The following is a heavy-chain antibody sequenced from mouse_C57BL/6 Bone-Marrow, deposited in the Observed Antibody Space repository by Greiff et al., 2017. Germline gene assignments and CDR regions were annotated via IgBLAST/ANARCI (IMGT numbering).Heavy chain of an antibody. CDR3: ARQGYYGSGAWFAY. D-gene: IGHD1-1*01. Sequence: EVKLVESGGGLVQPGGSLKLSCAASGFTFSDYYMYWVRQTPEKRLEWVAYISNGGGSTYYPDTVKGRFTISRDNAKNTLYLQMSRLKSEDTAMYYCARQGYYGSGAWFAYWGQGTLVTVSA. J-gene: IGHJ3*01. V-gene: IGHV5-12*01. CDR1: GFTFSDYY. CDR2: ISNGGGST.